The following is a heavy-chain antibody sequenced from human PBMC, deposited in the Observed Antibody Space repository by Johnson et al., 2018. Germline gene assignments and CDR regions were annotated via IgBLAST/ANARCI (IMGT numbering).Heavy chain of an antibody. CDR1: GFTFTDAW. Sequence: VQLVQSGGTLVKPGGSLRLSCAASGFTFTDAWLNWVRQAPGKGLEWVGRIKSKNYGGTTDYGTSVKGRFTISRDDSKNTLYLQMNSLKTEDTAVYFCTTYIVAAIESDYWGQGTLVTVSS. J-gene: IGHJ4*02. CDR2: IKSKNYGGTT. V-gene: IGHV3-15*07. CDR3: TTYIVAAIESDY. D-gene: IGHD5-12*01.